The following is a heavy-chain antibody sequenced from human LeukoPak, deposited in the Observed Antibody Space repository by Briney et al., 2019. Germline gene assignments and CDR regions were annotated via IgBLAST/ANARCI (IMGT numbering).Heavy chain of an antibody. CDR3: ARGGTPSIAAAPANDY. CDR2: ISSSSSYI. D-gene: IGHD6-13*01. CDR1: GFTFSNYW. V-gene: IGHV3-21*01. J-gene: IGHJ4*02. Sequence: PGGSLRLSCAGSGFTFSNYWMNWVRQAPGKGLEWVSSISSSSSYIYYADSVKGRFTISRDNAKNSLYLQMNSLRAEDTAVYYCARGGTPSIAAAPANDYWGQGTLVTVSS.